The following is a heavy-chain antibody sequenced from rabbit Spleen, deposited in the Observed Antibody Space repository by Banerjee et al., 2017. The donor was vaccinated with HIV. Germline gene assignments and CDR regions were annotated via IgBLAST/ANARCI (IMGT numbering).Heavy chain of an antibody. D-gene: IGHD1-1*01. Sequence: QSLEESGGDLVKPEGSLTLTCTASGFSFSSSYWMCWVRQAPGKGLEWIACIYTDYGSTDYASWAKGRFTISKTSSTTVTLRMTSLTAADRATYFCARDLLGVIGWNFYLWGQGTLVTVS. CDR2: IYTDYGST. V-gene: IGHV1S40*01. J-gene: IGHJ4*01. CDR3: ARDLLGVIGWNFYL. CDR1: GFSFSSSYW.